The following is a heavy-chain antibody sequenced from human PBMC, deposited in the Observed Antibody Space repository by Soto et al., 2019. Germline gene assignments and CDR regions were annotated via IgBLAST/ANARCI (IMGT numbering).Heavy chain of an antibody. CDR1: GGSISRGGYY. Sequence: QVQLQESGPGLVKPSETLSLTCTVSGGSISRGGYYWSWIRQNPGKGLEWIGYTYNSVRTYYNPSLKSRVTRSVDTSKNQFYLKLTSVTAADTAVYYCARDPAPWCQVTMSTGSS. CDR3: ARDPAP. J-gene: IGHJ5*02. CDR2: TYNSVRT. V-gene: IGHV4-31*03.